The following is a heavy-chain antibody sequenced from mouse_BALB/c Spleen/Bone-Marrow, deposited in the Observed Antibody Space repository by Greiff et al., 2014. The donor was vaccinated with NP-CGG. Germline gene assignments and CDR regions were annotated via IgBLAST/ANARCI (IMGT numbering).Heavy chain of an antibody. D-gene: IGHD1-1*02. V-gene: IGHV3-1*02. CDR1: GYSITSGYS. CDR2: IHYNGNT. J-gene: IGHJ2*01. CDR3: ARFYGSYSY. Sequence: VQLKESGPDLVKPSQSLPLTCTVPGYSITSGYSWHWIRQFPGNKLEWLGYIHYNGNTDYNPSLRSRISITRDTSKNQFFLQLNSVTTEDTATYYCARFYGSYSYWGQGTTLTVSS.